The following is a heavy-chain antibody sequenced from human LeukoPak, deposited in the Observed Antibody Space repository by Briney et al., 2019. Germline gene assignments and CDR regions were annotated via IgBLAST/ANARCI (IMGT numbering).Heavy chain of an antibody. CDR3: ARGRLGSGSYWYYFDY. D-gene: IGHD1-26*01. V-gene: IGHV1-18*01. J-gene: IGHJ4*02. CDR2: ISAYNGNT. CDR1: GYTFTSYG. Sequence: ASVKVSCKASGYTFTSYGISWVRQAPGQGLEWMGWISAYNGNTNYAQKLQGRVTMTTDTSTSTAYMELSSLRSEDTAVYYCARGRLGSGSYWYYFDYWGQGTLVTVSS.